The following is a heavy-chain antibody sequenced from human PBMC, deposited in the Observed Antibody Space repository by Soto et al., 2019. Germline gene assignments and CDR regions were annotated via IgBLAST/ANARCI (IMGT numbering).Heavy chain of an antibody. CDR2: INAGNGNT. CDR1: GYTFTSYA. J-gene: IGHJ6*02. CDR3: ASERGGSYYYYGMDV. V-gene: IGHV1-3*05. Sequence: QVQLVQSGAEEKKPGASVKVSCKASGYTFTSYAMHWVRQAPGQRLEWMGWINAGNGNTKYSQKFQGRVTITRDTSASTADMELSSLRSEDTAVYYCASERGGSYYYYGMDVWGQGTTVTVSS.